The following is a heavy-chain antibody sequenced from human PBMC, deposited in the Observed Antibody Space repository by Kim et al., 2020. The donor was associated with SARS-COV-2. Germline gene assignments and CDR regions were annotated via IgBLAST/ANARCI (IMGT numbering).Heavy chain of an antibody. CDR3: AKDLGKFGELRWFDP. V-gene: IGHV3-30*18. J-gene: IGHJ5*02. Sequence: GGSLRLSCAASGFTFSSYGMHWVRQAPGKGLEWVAVISYDGSNKYYADSVKGRFTISRDNSKNTLYLQMNSLRAEDTAVYYCAKDLGKFGELRWFDPWGQGTLVTVSS. CDR1: GFTFSSYG. D-gene: IGHD3-10*01. CDR2: ISYDGSNK.